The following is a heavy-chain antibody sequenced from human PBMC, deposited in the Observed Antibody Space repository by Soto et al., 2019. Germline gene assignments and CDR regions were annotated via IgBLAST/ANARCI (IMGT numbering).Heavy chain of an antibody. CDR2: ISSSSSYI. D-gene: IGHD2-2*01. CDR3: AKDSHWAIISPTHYY. Sequence: PGGSLRLSCAASGFTFSSCSMNWVRQAPGKRMEWVSSISSSSSYIYYADSVKGRFTISRDNAKNSLYLQMNSLRAEDTAIYYCAKDSHWAIISPTHYYWGHGTLVTVSS. V-gene: IGHV3-21*04. J-gene: IGHJ4*01. CDR1: GFTFSSCS.